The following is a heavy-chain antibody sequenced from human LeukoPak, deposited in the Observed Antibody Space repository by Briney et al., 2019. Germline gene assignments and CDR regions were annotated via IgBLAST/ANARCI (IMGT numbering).Heavy chain of an antibody. CDR2: ISAYNGNT. J-gene: IGHJ3*02. D-gene: IGHD6-19*01. V-gene: IGHV1-18*01. CDR1: GYTFTSYG. Sequence: ASVKVSCKASGYTFTSYGISWVRQAPGQGREWMGWISAYNGNTNYAQKLQGRVTMTTDTSTSTAYMELRSLKSDDTAVYYCARGPPIAVVDTYVRDAFDIWGQGTMVTVSS. CDR3: ARGPPIAVVDTYVRDAFDI.